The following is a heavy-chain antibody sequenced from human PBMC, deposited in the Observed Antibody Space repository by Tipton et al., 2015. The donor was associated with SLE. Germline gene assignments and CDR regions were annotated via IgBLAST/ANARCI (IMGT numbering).Heavy chain of an antibody. D-gene: IGHD3-9*01. J-gene: IGHJ4*02. Sequence: TLSLTCTVSGGSISNYYWTWIRQPPGKGLEWIGYIYYSGSTNYNPSLKSRVTISVDTSKNQFSLKLSSVTAADTAVYYCARLYYDILTGSSRDWYFDYWGQGTLVTVSS. V-gene: IGHV4-59*01. CDR2: IYYSGST. CDR1: GGSISNYY. CDR3: ARLYYDILTGSSRDWYFDY.